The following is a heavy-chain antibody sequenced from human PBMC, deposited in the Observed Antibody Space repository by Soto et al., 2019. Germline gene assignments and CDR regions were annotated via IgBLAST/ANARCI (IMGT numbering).Heavy chain of an antibody. CDR2: IYHSGST. V-gene: IGHV4-4*02. CDR1: GGSISSSNW. Sequence: SETLSLTCAVSGGSISSSNWWSWVRQPRGKGLEWIGEIYHSGSTNYTPSLKSRVTRSVDKSKNQFSLKLSSVTAADTAVYYCARDLVVVPAAMNWFDPWGQGTQVTVSS. J-gene: IGHJ5*02. CDR3: ARDLVVVPAAMNWFDP. D-gene: IGHD2-2*01.